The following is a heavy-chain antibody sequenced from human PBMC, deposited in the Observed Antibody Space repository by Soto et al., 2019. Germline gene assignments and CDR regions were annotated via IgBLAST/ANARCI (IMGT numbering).Heavy chain of an antibody. D-gene: IGHD3-3*01. Sequence: QVQLVQSGAEVKKPGASVNVSCKASAYTFSSYACSWVRQAPGQGLEWLGWISTYNGNTVYAQSLQGRVTMTSDTSTRTVYMELRSLRSDDTAVYYCVRDFGRIDTWGQGTLVTVSS. CDR2: ISTYNGNT. CDR3: VRDFGRIDT. V-gene: IGHV1-18*01. CDR1: AYTFSSYA. J-gene: IGHJ5*02.